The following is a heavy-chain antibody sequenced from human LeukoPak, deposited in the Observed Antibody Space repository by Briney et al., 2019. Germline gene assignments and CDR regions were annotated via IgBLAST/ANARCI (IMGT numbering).Heavy chain of an antibody. D-gene: IGHD3-9*01. V-gene: IGHV3-48*03. Sequence: PGGSLRLSCAASGFTLSSYEMNWVRQAPGKGLEWVSYISSSGFTIYYADSVKGRFTISRDNARNSLYLQMNSLRAEDTAVYYCARERYFDWFHGMDVWGQGTTVTVSS. CDR3: ARERYFDWFHGMDV. CDR2: ISSSGFTI. CDR1: GFTLSSYE. J-gene: IGHJ6*02.